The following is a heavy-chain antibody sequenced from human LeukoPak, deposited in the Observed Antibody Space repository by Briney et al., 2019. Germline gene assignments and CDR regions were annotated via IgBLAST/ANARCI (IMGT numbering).Heavy chain of an antibody. V-gene: IGHV4-34*01. J-gene: IGHJ3*02. CDR2: INHSGST. Sequence: PSETLSLTCAVYGGSFSGYYWSWIRQPPGKGLEWIGEINHSGSTNYNPSLKSRVTISVDTSKNQFSLKLSSVTAADTAVYYCARGLRRGYSYGYGYAFDIWGQGTMVTVSS. CDR3: ARGLRRGYSYGYGYAFDI. CDR1: GGSFSGYY. D-gene: IGHD5-18*01.